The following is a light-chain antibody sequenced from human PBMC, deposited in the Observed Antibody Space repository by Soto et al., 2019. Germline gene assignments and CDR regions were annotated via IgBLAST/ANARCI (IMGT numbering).Light chain of an antibody. CDR1: QSVSSSY. CDR2: GAS. J-gene: IGKJ2*01. CDR3: QQYGSSPRYT. Sequence: EIVLTQSPGTLSLSPGERATLSCRASQSVSSSYLAWYQQKPGQAPRLLIYGASSRATASPDRFSGSGSWTDFTLTISRLEPEDVAVYYCQQYGSSPRYTFGQGTKLEIK. V-gene: IGKV3-20*01.